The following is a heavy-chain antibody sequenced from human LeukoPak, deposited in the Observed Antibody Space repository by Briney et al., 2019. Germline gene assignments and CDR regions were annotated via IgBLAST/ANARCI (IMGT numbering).Heavy chain of an antibody. J-gene: IGHJ4*02. CDR1: GFTFSSYA. Sequence: PGGSLRLSCAASGFTFSSYAMSWVRQAPRKGLEWVSAISGSGGSTYYADSVKGRFTISRDNSKNTLYLPMNSLRAEDTAVYYCAKDDVVAATFDYWGQGTLVTVSS. V-gene: IGHV3-23*01. CDR2: ISGSGGST. D-gene: IGHD2-15*01. CDR3: AKDDVVAATFDY.